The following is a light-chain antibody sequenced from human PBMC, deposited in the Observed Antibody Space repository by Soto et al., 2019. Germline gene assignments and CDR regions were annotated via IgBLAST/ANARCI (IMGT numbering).Light chain of an antibody. J-gene: IGKJ1*01. CDR1: QSILFSSKSKDF. V-gene: IGKV4-1*01. Sequence: MAMTHSTDSLDVSLGERPTITCKSSQSILFSSKSKDFSAWYEQRPGKLPKLLSYWASTLESGVPDRLSGSGSKTDFTLAISNLHAEDVTVYYCQQYYISPTWTFGQGTKVDI. CDR2: WAS. CDR3: QQYYISPTWT.